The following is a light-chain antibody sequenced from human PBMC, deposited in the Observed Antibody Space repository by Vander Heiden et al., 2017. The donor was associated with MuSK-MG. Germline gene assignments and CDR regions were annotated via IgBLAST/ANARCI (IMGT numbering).Light chain of an antibody. CDR1: SSDVGGYND. Sequence: QSAPTQPASASGSHGQSITIPCTGTSSDVGGYNDVSWYQQHPGKAPKLMIYDVSNRPSGVANRFSGSKSGNTASLTIAGLQAEDEADYYCSSYTSSSTLVVFGGGTKLTVL. CDR2: DVS. V-gene: IGLV2-14*01. J-gene: IGLJ2*01. CDR3: SSYTSSSTLVV.